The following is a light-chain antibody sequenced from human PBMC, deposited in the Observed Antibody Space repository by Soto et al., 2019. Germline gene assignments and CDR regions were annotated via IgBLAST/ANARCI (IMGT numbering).Light chain of an antibody. CDR1: QGISSY. CDR2: ASS. Sequence: DIQLTQSPSFLSASVGDRVTITCRASQGISSYLAWYQQTPGKAPKLLIYASSTLQSGVPSRFXXXGSGXXXXXXXXXXXXXDFATYFCQQLNTFPITFGQXTRL. V-gene: IGKV1-9*01. CDR3: QQLNTFPIT. J-gene: IGKJ5*01.